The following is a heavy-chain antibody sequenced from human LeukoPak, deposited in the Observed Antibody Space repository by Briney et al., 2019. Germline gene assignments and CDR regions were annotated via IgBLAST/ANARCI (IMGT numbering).Heavy chain of an antibody. CDR2: IKPECVAT. CDR3: ASLYYYDSSGYYDY. Sequence: ASVMISCKASGYTFTGYYMHWVRQAPGQKREWMGRIKPECVATNYAQTFKRWYTMTRDTPISTADMELSRLRSDDTAVYYCASLYYYDSSGYYDYWGQGTLVTVSS. CDR1: GYTFTGYY. D-gene: IGHD3-22*01. V-gene: IGHV1-2*04. J-gene: IGHJ4*02.